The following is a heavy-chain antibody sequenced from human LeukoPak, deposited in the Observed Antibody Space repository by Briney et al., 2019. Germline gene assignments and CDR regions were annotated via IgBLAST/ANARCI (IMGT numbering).Heavy chain of an antibody. D-gene: IGHD6-13*01. J-gene: IGHJ5*02. V-gene: IGHV4-31*03. CDR3: ARAAKGTAACIYLNRFDP. Sequence: MASETLSLTCTVSGGAINSDGHYWTWIRQPPGKGLEWIGYIYASGTTFYNPSLESRVAISVDTSKNQFSLKLNSMTAADTAVYYCARAAKGTAACIYLNRFDPWGQGTLVTVSS. CDR2: IYASGTT. CDR1: GGAINSDGHY.